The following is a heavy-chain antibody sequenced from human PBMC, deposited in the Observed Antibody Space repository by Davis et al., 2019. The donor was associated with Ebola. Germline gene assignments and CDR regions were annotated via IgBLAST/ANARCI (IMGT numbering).Heavy chain of an antibody. CDR2: INHSGST. D-gene: IGHD6-6*01. CDR1: GGSFSGYY. V-gene: IGHV4-34*01. J-gene: IGHJ5*02. Sequence: SETLSLTCAVYGGSFSGYYWSWIRQPPGKGLEWIGEINHSGSTNYNPSLKSRVTISVDTSKNQFSLKLSSVTAADTAVYYCARQLYNRSSADWFDPWGQGTLVIVSP. CDR3: ARQLYNRSSADWFDP.